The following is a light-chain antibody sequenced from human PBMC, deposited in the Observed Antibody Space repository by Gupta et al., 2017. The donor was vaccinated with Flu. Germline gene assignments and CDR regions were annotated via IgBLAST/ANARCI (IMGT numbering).Light chain of an antibody. Sequence: DIQITQSPSTLSAPVGDKVTNSCRGSQNANEWLAWFQQKQGKAHRLLIYKASSVESGVPSRFSGGGSGKVFTLNINRLQHHDVATYYCQQYNSYPLTFGGGTTVEI. J-gene: IGKJ4*01. CDR1: QNANEW. V-gene: IGKV1-5*03. CDR3: QQYNSYPLT. CDR2: KAS.